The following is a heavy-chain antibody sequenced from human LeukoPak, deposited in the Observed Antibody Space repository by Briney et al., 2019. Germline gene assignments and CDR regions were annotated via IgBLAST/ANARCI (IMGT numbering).Heavy chain of an antibody. CDR3: ARDRLIVLVVHNAFDI. Sequence: GGPLRLSCAASGFTFSSYAMHWVRQAPGKGLEWVAVISYDGSNKYYADSVKGRFTISRDNSKNTLYLQMNSLRAEDTAVYYCARDRLIVLVVHNAFDIWGQGTMVTV. D-gene: IGHD2-8*02. V-gene: IGHV3-30*04. J-gene: IGHJ3*02. CDR1: GFTFSSYA. CDR2: ISYDGSNK.